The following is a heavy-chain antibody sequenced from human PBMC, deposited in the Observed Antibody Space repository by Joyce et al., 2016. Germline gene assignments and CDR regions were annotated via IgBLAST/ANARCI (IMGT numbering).Heavy chain of an antibody. CDR1: GFPFNSFA. CDR3: AKGALADQLLPPADL. V-gene: IGHV3-30*18. Sequence: QFQLVESGGRVVQPGRSLRLSCRASGFPFNSFAMHWVRQAPGKGVEWVAVIAQYAERQFYGESSKGRFTISRDNYKNTLDLQMNSLRVEDTAVYYCAKGALADQLLPPADLWGQGTLVTVSS. CDR2: IAQYAERQ. J-gene: IGHJ1*01. D-gene: IGHD1-1*01.